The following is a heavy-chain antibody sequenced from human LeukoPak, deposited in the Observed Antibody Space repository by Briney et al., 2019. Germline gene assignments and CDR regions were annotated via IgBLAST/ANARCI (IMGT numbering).Heavy chain of an antibody. V-gene: IGHV3-48*01. Sequence: PGGSLRLSCAASGFTFSSYSMNWVRQAPGKGLEWISYVGISRGNTKYADSVKGRFTISGDKAKNSVYLQMNSLRVEDTAVYYCARDTKYAFDSWGQGTLVTVSS. CDR3: ARDTKYAFDS. CDR2: VGISRGNT. D-gene: IGHD2-2*01. J-gene: IGHJ4*02. CDR1: GFTFSSYS.